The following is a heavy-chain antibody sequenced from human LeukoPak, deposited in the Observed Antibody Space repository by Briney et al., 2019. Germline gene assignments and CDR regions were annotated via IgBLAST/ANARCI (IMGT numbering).Heavy chain of an antibody. CDR2: IYTSGTT. J-gene: IGHJ4*02. CDR1: GASISSYS. D-gene: IGHD2-21*01. CDR3: ARGPYCGGDCYFGY. Sequence: SETLSLTCTVSGASISSYSWSWIRQPAGKGLDWIGRIYTSGTTNYNPSLKSRVTMSVDTSKNQFSLKLSSVTAADTAVYYCARGPYCGGDCYFGYWGQGTLVTVSS. V-gene: IGHV4-4*07.